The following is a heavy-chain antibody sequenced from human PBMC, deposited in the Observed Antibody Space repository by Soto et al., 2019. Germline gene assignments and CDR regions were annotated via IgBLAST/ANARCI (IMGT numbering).Heavy chain of an antibody. V-gene: IGHV1-69*02. D-gene: IGHD2-21*01. CDR1: GGTFNTYT. CDR3: AITYCRDNSCPRDFDF. CDR2: FIPILDMA. Sequence: VQVVQSGADVKKPASSVKVSCKPSGGTFNTYTVNWVRLAPGHGLEWMGRFIPILDMANYAQKFQDRVTITADRSTFTAYMELNSLTSDDTAVYYCAITYCRDNSCPRDFDFWGPGTRVTVSS. J-gene: IGHJ4*02.